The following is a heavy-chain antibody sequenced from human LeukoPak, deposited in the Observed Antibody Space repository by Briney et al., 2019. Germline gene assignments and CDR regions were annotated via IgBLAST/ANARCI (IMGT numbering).Heavy chain of an antibody. CDR1: GFTFSSVW. J-gene: IGHJ4*02. D-gene: IGHD6-19*01. V-gene: IGHV4-39*01. Sequence: GSLRLSCAASGFTFSSVWVSWVRQAPGKGLEWIGSIYYSGSTYCNASLKSRGTISVDTSKNQFSLKLNSVTAADTAVYFCARQVVAVAGTGYFDYWGQGTLVTVSS. CDR3: ARQVVAVAGTGYFDY. CDR2: IYYSGST.